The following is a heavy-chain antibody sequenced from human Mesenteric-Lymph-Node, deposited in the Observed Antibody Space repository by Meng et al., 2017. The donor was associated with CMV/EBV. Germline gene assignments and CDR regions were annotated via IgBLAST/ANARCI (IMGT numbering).Heavy chain of an antibody. CDR3: AKASERYIVVVPAAIGWFDP. Sequence: GESLQISCAASGFTFNGYAMNWVRQAPGKGLEWVSTISGTGGSTCYADSVKGRFTIVRDNSRNTVYLLMNSLRAEDSAVYYCAKASERYIVVVPAAIGWFDPWGQGTLVTVSS. D-gene: IGHD2-2*01. V-gene: IGHV3-23*01. J-gene: IGHJ5*02. CDR2: ISGTGGST. CDR1: GFTFNGYA.